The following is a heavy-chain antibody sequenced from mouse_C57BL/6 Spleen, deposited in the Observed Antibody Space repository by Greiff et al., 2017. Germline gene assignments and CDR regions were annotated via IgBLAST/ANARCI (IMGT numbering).Heavy chain of an antibody. CDR3: ARLRIPHWYFDV. CDR1: GFTFSDYY. V-gene: IGHV5-12*01. Sequence: EVMLVESGGGLVQPGGSLKLSCAASGFTFSDYYMYWVRQTPEKRLEWVAYISNGGGSTYYPDTVKGRFTISRDNAKNTLYLQMSRLKSEDTAMYYCARLRIPHWYFDVWGTGTTVTVSS. D-gene: IGHD5-1-1*01. CDR2: ISNGGGST. J-gene: IGHJ1*03.